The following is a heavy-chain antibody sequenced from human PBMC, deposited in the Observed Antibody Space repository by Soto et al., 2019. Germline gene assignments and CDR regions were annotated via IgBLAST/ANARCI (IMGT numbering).Heavy chain of an antibody. V-gene: IGHV1-18*04. Sequence: ASVKVSCKASGYTFTSYYIHLVRQAPGQGLEWMGGISAYNGNTNYAQKLQGRVTMTTDTSTSTAYMELRSLRSDDTAVYYCARDSSGWYDYWGQGTLVTVSS. D-gene: IGHD6-19*01. J-gene: IGHJ4*02. CDR2: ISAYNGNT. CDR3: ARDSSGWYDY. CDR1: GYTFTSYY.